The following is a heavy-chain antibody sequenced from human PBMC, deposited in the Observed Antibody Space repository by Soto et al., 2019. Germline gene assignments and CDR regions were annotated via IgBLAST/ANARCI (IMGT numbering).Heavy chain of an antibody. D-gene: IGHD6-6*01. CDR3: ASYSSSSKYFDY. CDR1: GGSISSGDYY. CDR2: IYYSGST. J-gene: IGHJ4*02. Sequence: SLTCTVSGGSISSGDYYWSWIRQPPGKGLEWIGYIYYSGSTYYNPSLKSRVTISVDTSKNQFSLKLSSVTAADTAVYYCASYSSSSKYFDYWGQGTLVTVSS. V-gene: IGHV4-30-4*01.